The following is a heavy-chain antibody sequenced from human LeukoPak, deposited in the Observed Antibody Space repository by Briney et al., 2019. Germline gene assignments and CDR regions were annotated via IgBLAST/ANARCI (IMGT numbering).Heavy chain of an antibody. J-gene: IGHJ4*02. D-gene: IGHD4-17*01. CDR3: ARHSIDYGDYYFDY. CDR1: GGSISRRNYY. V-gene: IGHV4-39*01. Sequence: PSETLSLTCTVSGGSISRRNYYWGWIRQPPGEGLEWIGSIYYSGSTYYNSSLKSRVTISVDTSKDQFSLKLSSVTAADTAVYYCARHSIDYGDYYFDYWGQGTLVTVSS. CDR2: IYYSGST.